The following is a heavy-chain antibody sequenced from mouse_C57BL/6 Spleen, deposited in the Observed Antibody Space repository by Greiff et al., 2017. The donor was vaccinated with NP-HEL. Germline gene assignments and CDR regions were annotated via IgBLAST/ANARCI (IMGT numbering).Heavy chain of an antibody. CDR1: GFTFSSYG. J-gene: IGHJ2*01. CDR3: ARHGNGYYFDY. V-gene: IGHV5-6*01. D-gene: IGHD2-1*01. Sequence: VQLQESGGDLVKPGGSLKLSCAASGFTFSSYGMSWVRQTPDKRLEWVATISSGGSYTYYPDSVKGRFTISRDNAKNTLYLQMSSLKSEDTAMYYCARHGNGYYFDYWGQGTTLTVSS. CDR2: ISSGGSYT.